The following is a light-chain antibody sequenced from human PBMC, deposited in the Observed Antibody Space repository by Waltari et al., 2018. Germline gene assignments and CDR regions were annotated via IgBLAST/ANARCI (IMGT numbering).Light chain of an antibody. CDR1: ALPQQY. CDR3: QSADSSGASRV. J-gene: IGLJ3*02. Sequence: SYELTQPPSVAVSPGQTARITCPGDALPQQYATWYQQKAGQAPILVIYKDNERPSGIPERFSGSSSGTIVTLTISGVQAEDEADYYCQSADSSGASRVFGGGTKLTVL. CDR2: KDN. V-gene: IGLV3-25*03.